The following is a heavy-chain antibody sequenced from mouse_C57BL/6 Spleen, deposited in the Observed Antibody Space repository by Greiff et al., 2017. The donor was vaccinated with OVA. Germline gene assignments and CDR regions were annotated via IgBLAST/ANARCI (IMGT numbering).Heavy chain of an antibody. CDR1: GYSITSGYY. V-gene: IGHV3-6*01. CDR3: ARESRGGFAY. CDR2: ISYDGSN. Sequence: DVKLQESGPGLVKPSQSLSLTCSVTGYSITSGYYWNWIRQFPGNKLEWMGYISYDGSNNYNPSLKNRISIIRDTSKNQFFLKLNSVTTEDTATYYCARESRGGFAYWGQGTLVTVSA. J-gene: IGHJ3*01.